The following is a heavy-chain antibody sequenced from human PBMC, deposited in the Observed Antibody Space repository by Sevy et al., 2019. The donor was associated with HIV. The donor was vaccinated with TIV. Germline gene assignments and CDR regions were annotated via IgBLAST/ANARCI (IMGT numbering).Heavy chain of an antibody. D-gene: IGHD3-22*01. CDR1: GYTFTNHG. V-gene: IGHV1-18*01. CDR3: AREGTLVTMII. CDR2: INPHNGNT. Sequence: ASVKVSCKASGYTFTNHGISWVRQAPGHGLEWMGWINPHNGNTKYAQKLQGRVTMTTDTSTNTAYMEVRSLRSDDTAVYYCAREGTLVTMIIWGQGTLVTVSS. J-gene: IGHJ4*02.